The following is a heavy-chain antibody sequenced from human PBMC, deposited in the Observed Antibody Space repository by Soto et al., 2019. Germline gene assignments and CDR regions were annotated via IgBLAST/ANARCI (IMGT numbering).Heavy chain of an antibody. CDR2: IGGSGGNT. J-gene: IGHJ4*02. Sequence: GGSLRLSCAASGFTFSSYAMSWVRQAPGKGLEWVSTIGGSGGNTYYADSVKGRFTISRDNSKNTLYLQMNSLRAEDTAVYYCARSGRYGSPSWDCWGQGTLVTVSS. D-gene: IGHD1-26*01. V-gene: IGHV3-23*01. CDR1: GFTFSSYA. CDR3: ARSGRYGSPSWDC.